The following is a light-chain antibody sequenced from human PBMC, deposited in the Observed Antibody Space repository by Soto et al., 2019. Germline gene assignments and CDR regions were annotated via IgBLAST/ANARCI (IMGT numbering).Light chain of an antibody. J-gene: IGLJ1*01. CDR1: SSDVGGYNY. CDR3: NSYRSSGTLD. CDR2: DVS. Sequence: QSVLTQPASVSGSPGQSITISCTGTSSDVGGYNYVSWYQQHPGKAPRLMIYDVSHRPSGISNRFSGSKSGNTASLTISGLQAEDEAEYSCNSYRSSGTLDVGTGTKVTV. V-gene: IGLV2-14*01.